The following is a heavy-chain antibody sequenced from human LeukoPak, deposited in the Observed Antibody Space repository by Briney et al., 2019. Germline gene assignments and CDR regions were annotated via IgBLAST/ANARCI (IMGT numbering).Heavy chain of an antibody. CDR2: FEPEEGKT. CDR3: ANEGDGFDL. CDR1: GYALSGLS. Sequence: ASVKVSCKASGYALSGLSIHWVRQSPGKGLEWMGGFEPEEGKTIYAQTFQGRLSMTEDTSTDTAFMELSTLESEDTAVYYCANEGDGFDLWGQGTM. J-gene: IGHJ3*01. V-gene: IGHV1-24*01.